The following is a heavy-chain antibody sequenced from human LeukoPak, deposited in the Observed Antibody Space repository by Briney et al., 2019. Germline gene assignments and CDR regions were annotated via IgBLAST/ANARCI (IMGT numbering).Heavy chain of an antibody. CDR1: GFTLSDYY. CDR2: ISSTSSTM. D-gene: IGHD3-3*01. Sequence: GGSLRLSCAASGFTLSDYYMNWARQAPGKGLEWVSYISSTSSTMYYADSVKGRFTISRDNAKNSLYLQMNSLRDEDTAVYYCARESAYAFWYWGQGTLVAVSS. J-gene: IGHJ4*02. CDR3: ARESAYAFWY. V-gene: IGHV3-48*02.